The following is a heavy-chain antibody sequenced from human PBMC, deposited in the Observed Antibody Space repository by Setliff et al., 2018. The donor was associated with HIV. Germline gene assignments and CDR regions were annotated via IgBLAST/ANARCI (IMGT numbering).Heavy chain of an antibody. J-gene: IGHJ6*03. CDR1: GYTFVDDG. CDR2: IGAYNGDT. Sequence: ASVKVSCKASGYTFVDDGITWVRQAPGQGLEWMGWIGAYNGDTKYAQKFQGRVSIARDTSASTAYMELSSLRSEDTAVYYCARVQTMAVAGTQYYYMDVWGKGTTVTVSS. V-gene: IGHV1-18*01. D-gene: IGHD6-19*01. CDR3: ARVQTMAVAGTQYYYMDV.